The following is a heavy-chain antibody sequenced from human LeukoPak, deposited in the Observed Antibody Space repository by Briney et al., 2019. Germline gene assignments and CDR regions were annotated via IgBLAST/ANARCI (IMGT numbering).Heavy chain of an antibody. CDR3: ARGRRRGLIVVVISNWFDP. D-gene: IGHD3-22*01. CDR2: INPNSGGT. V-gene: IGHV1-2*02. J-gene: IGHJ5*02. Sequence: ASVKVSCKASGYTFTSYAMNWVRQAPGQGLEWMGWINPNSGGTNYAQKFQGRVTMTRDTSISTAYMELSRLRSDDTAVYYCARGRRRGLIVVVISNWFDPWGQGTLVTVSS. CDR1: GYTFTSYA.